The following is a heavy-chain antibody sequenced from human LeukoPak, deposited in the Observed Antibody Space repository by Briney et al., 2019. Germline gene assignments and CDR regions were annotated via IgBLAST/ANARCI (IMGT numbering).Heavy chain of an antibody. Sequence: ASVKVSSKDSGYTFTDYYMHWVRQAPGQGLEWMGWINPNSGGTNYAQKFQGRVAMTRDTSISTADMELSRLRSDDTAVYYCARGVVPAARGFTAIDYWGQGTLVTVSS. CDR1: GYTFTDYY. CDR3: ARGVVPAARGFTAIDY. D-gene: IGHD2-2*01. CDR2: INPNSGGT. J-gene: IGHJ4*02. V-gene: IGHV1-2*02.